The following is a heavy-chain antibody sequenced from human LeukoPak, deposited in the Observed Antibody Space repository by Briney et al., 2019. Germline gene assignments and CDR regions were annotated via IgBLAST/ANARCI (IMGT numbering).Heavy chain of an antibody. CDR3: ARRSETRGGSIFGVVIIGHYYYYMDV. J-gene: IGHJ6*03. CDR2: IEQDGSEK. V-gene: IGHV3-7*01. Sequence: GGSLRLSCAASGFTFSAYNMNWVRRAPGKGLEWVANIEQDGSEKYYVDSVKGRFTISRDNAKNSLYLQMNSLRAEDTAVYYCARRSETRGGSIFGVVIIGHYYYYMDVWGKGTTVTVSS. D-gene: IGHD3-3*01. CDR1: GFTFSAYN.